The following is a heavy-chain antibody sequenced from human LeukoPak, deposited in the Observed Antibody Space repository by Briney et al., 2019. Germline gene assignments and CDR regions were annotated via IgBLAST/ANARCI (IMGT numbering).Heavy chain of an antibody. J-gene: IGHJ6*02. CDR2: IYTSGST. V-gene: IGHV4-61*02. CDR1: GGSISRGRYY. CDR3: ARFIWSGACAGMDV. D-gene: IGHD3-3*01. Sequence: LSLTRIVSGGSISRGRYYWSWIRQPAGEGREWSGRIYTSGSTIHSPSRKGRVPIPVNTSNNQYSMKLSSVTAADTAAYYCARFIWSGACAGMDVCGRG.